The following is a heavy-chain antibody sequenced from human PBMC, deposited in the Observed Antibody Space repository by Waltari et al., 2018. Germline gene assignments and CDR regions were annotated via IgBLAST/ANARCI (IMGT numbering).Heavy chain of an antibody. J-gene: IGHJ6*02. Sequence: EVQLVESGGGLVQPGRSLSLSCAASGFTFDDYAMHWVRQAPGRGLEWVSGISWNSGSIGYADSVKGRFTISRDNAKNSLYLQINSLRAEDMALYYCAKDLSHGVLSEYYGMDVWGQGTTVTVSS. CDR2: ISWNSGSI. V-gene: IGHV3-9*03. CDR1: GFTFDDYA. CDR3: AKDLSHGVLSEYYGMDV. D-gene: IGHD2-8*01.